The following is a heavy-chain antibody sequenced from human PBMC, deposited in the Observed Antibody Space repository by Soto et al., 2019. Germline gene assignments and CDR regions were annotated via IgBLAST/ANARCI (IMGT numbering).Heavy chain of an antibody. D-gene: IGHD3-10*01. CDR2: INPNSGGT. J-gene: IGHJ4*02. Sequence: GASVKVSCKASGYTFTGYYMHWVRQAPGQGLEWMGWINPNSGGTNYAQKFQGRVTISRDNSKNTLYLQMNSLRAEDTAVYYCAKLLGSGIYFPHGYWGQGTLVTVSS. CDR3: AKLLGSGIYFPHGY. CDR1: GYTFTGYY. V-gene: IGHV1-2*02.